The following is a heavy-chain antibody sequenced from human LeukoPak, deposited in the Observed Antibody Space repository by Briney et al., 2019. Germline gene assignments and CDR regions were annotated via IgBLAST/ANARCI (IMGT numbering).Heavy chain of an antibody. CDR1: GLTFSIYN. CDR2: ISSSSSYI. Sequence: GGSLRLSCAASGLTFSIYNMNWVRQAPGKGLEWVSSISSSSSYIYYADSVKGRFTISRDNAKNSQYLQMNSLRAEDTAVYYCARDQEHAMTTVTTGDYWGQGTLVTVSS. V-gene: IGHV3-21*01. CDR3: ARDQEHAMTTVTTGDY. D-gene: IGHD4-17*01. J-gene: IGHJ4*02.